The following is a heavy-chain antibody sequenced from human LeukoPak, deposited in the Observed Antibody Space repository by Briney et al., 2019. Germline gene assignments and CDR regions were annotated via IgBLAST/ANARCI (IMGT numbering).Heavy chain of an antibody. D-gene: IGHD5-24*01. J-gene: IGHJ3*02. V-gene: IGHV1-2*02. CDR1: GYTFTGYY. CDR2: INPNIGGT. CDR3: ARVGDGLNDAFDI. Sequence: ASVKVSCKASGYTFTGYYMHWVRQAPGQGLERMGWINPNIGGTNYAQKFQGRVTMTRDTSISTIYMELSRLRSDDTAVYYCARVGDGLNDAFDIWGQGTMVTVSS.